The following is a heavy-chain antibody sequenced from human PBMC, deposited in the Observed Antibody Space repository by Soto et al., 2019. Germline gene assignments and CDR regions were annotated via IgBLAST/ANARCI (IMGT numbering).Heavy chain of an antibody. J-gene: IGHJ4*02. CDR1: GFSLSTSGVG. Sequence: SGATLGNPTQTLTLACTFSGFSLSTSGVGVGWIRQPPGKALEWLALIYWDDDKRYSPSLKSRLTITKDTSKNQVVLTMTNIDPVDTATYYCAHTSHYSSSWYVSDYWRQRSRGTVSS. CDR2: IYWDDDK. CDR3: AHTSHYSSSWYVSDY. D-gene: IGHD6-13*01. V-gene: IGHV2-5*02.